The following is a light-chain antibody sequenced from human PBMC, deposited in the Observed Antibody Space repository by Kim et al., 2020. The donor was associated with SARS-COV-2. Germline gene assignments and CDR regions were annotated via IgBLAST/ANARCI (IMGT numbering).Light chain of an antibody. V-gene: IGKV1-33*01. CDR1: QDIRNY. CDR3: QQYDTLLT. J-gene: IGKJ4*01. Sequence: DIQLTQSPSSLSASVGDRVTITCQASQDIRNYLNWYQQKPGKAPKLLIFDASNLEAGITSRFTGSGSGTDFTFTISSLQPEDIATYYCQQYDTLLTFGGGTKVDIK. CDR2: DAS.